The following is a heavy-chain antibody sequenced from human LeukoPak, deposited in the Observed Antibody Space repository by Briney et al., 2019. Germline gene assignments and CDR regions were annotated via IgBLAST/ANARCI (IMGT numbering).Heavy chain of an antibody. CDR1: GYTFTGYY. J-gene: IGHJ4*02. V-gene: IGHV1-2*06. CDR3: ARDRDYVWGSYRRNPFDY. Sequence: GASVKVSCKASGYTFTGYYMHWLRQAPGQGLEWMGRINPNSGGTNYAQKFQGRVTMTRDTSISTAYMELSRLRSDDTAVYYCARDRDYVWGSYRRNPFDYWGQGTLVTVSS. CDR2: INPNSGGT. D-gene: IGHD3-16*02.